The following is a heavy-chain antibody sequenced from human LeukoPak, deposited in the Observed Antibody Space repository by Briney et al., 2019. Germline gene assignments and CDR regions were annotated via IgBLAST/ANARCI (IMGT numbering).Heavy chain of an antibody. J-gene: IGHJ4*02. Sequence: GGSLRLSCAASGFTFSSYSMNWVRQAPGKGLEWVSSISSSSSYIYYADSVKGRFSISRDNAKNSLYLQMNSLRAEDTAVYYWATQNTARPPNLDYGGQEPLVPFS. V-gene: IGHV3-21*01. CDR1: GFTFSSYS. CDR3: ATQNTARPPNLDY. CDR2: ISSSSSYI. D-gene: IGHD2/OR15-2a*01.